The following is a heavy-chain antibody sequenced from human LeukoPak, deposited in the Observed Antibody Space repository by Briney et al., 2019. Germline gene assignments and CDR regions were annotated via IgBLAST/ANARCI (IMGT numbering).Heavy chain of an antibody. CDR1: GSSIKTDNW. CDR3: AKQTPGFMIAGHFDD. V-gene: IGHV4-4*02. D-gene: IGHD3-16*01. CDR2: IFHSGLT. J-gene: IGHJ4*02. Sequence: PSETLSLTCAVSGSSIKTDNWWNWLRQSPEKGLEWIGEIFHSGLTNYNPSLKSRVTISIDISKSQFSLMLTSVTAADTAVYYCAKQTPGFMIAGHFDDWAQGILVTVSS.